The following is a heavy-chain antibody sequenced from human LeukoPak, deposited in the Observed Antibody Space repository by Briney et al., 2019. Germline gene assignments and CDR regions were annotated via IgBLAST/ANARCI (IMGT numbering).Heavy chain of an antibody. CDR1: GYTFTSYD. J-gene: IGHJ6*02. D-gene: IGHD3-9*01. CDR2: MNPNSGNT. V-gene: IGHV1-8*01. Sequence: ASVKVSCKASGYTFTSYDINWVRQATGQGLEWMGWMNPNSGNTGYAQKFQGRVAMTRNTSISTAYMELSSLRSGDTAVYYCARRQTDLRYFDWFDYYYYGMDVWGQGTTVTVSS. CDR3: ARRQTDLRYFDWFDYYYYGMDV.